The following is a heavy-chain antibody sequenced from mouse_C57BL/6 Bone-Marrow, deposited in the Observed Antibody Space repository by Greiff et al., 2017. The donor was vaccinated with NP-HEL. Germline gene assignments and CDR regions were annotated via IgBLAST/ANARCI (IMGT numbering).Heavy chain of an antibody. J-gene: IGHJ4*01. Sequence: DVKLVESGGGLVKPGGSLKLSCAASGFTFSSYAMSWVRQTPEKRLEWVATISDGGSYTYYLDNVKGQFTISRDNAKNNLYLQMSHLKSEDTAMYYCAREGYYDYSYYATDYWGQGTSVTVSS. D-gene: IGHD2-4*01. CDR2: ISDGGSYT. V-gene: IGHV5-4*01. CDR3: AREGYYDYSYYATDY. CDR1: GFTFSSYA.